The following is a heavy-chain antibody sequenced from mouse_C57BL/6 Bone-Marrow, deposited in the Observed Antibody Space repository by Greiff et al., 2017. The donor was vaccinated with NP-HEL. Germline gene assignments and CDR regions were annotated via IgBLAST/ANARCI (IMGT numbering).Heavy chain of an antibody. J-gene: IGHJ3*01. CDR3: ARSGNYVAY. CDR2: IDPSDSYT. D-gene: IGHD2-1*01. V-gene: IGHV1-59*01. CDR1: GYTFTSYW. Sequence: VQLQESGAELVRPGTSVKLSCKASGYTFTSYWMHWVKQRPGQGLEWIGVIDPSDSYTNYNQKFKGKATLTVDTSSSTAYMQLSSLTSEDSAVYYCARSGNYVAYWGQGTLVTVSA.